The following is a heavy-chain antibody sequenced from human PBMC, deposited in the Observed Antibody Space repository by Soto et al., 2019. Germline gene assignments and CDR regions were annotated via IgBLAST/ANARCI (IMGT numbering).Heavy chain of an antibody. CDR3: ARDIVLMARTGMDV. V-gene: IGHV4-59*11. Sequence: ETLSLTSPGAGVSISRHCWILLRPPLGKGLEWIGYIYYSGSTYYNPSLKSRVTISVDTSKNQFSLKLSSVTAADTAVYYCARDIVLMARTGMDVWGQGTTVTVSA. CDR1: GVSISRHC. CDR2: IYYSGST. D-gene: IGHD2-8*01. J-gene: IGHJ6*01.